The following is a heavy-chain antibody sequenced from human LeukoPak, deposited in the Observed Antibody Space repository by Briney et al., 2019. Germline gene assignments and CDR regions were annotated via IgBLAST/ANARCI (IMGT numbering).Heavy chain of an antibody. CDR1: GGSISSSSYY. CDR3: ARLVAVAAAADYYYYGMDV. Sequence: SETLSLTCTVSGGSISSSSYYWSWIRQPPGKGLEWIGYIYYSGSTNYNPSLKSRVTISVDTSKNQFSLKLSSVTAADTAVYYCARLVAVAAAADYYYYGMDVWGQGTTVTVSS. CDR2: IYYSGST. J-gene: IGHJ6*02. V-gene: IGHV4-61*05. D-gene: IGHD6-13*01.